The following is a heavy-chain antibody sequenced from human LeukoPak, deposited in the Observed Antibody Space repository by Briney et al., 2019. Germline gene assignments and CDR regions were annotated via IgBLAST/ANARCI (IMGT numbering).Heavy chain of an antibody. CDR1: GGSISSYY. J-gene: IGHJ4*02. V-gene: IGHV4-59*01. Sequence: PSETLSLTCTVSGGSISSYYWSWIRQPPGKGLEWIGYIYYSGSTNYNPSLKSPVTISVDTSKNQFSLKLSSVTAADTAVYYCARDNLNYYYFDYWGQGTLVTVSS. CDR2: IYYSGST. D-gene: IGHD1-7*01. CDR3: ARDNLNYYYFDY.